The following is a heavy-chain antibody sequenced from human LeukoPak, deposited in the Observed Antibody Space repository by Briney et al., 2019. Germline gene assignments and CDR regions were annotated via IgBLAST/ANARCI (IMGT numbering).Heavy chain of an antibody. Sequence: SETLSLTCTVSGGSISSYYWSWIRQPPGKGLEWIGYMYYSGSTKYNPSLKSRVTISVDTSKNQFSLKLSSVTAADTAVYYCARVEIRTPPFTIFGVVIMGYFDYWGQGTLVTVSS. CDR1: GGSISSYY. D-gene: IGHD3-3*01. CDR3: ARVEIRTPPFTIFGVVIMGYFDY. J-gene: IGHJ4*02. CDR2: MYYSGST. V-gene: IGHV4-59*08.